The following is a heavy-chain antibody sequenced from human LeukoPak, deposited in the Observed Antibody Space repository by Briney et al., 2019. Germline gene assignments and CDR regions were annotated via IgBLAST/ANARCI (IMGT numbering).Heavy chain of an antibody. D-gene: IGHD3-22*01. CDR3: AKVSYDSSGWSPPGRGLGVYYYYYGMDV. CDR1: GFTFSSNA. Sequence: GGSLRLSCAASGFTFSSNAMSWVRQAPGKGLEWVSLSDNLGSIYYADSVKGRFTISRDDSKNTLYLQMNSLRAEDTAVYYCAKVSYDSSGWSPPGRGLGVYYYYYGMDVWGQGTTVTVSS. V-gene: IGHV3-23*01. CDR2: SDNLGSI. J-gene: IGHJ6*02.